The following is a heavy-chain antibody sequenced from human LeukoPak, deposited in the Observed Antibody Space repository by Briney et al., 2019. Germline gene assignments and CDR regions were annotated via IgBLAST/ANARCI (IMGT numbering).Heavy chain of an antibody. V-gene: IGHV1-24*01. D-gene: IGHD3-10*01. CDR2: FDPEDGET. J-gene: IGHJ6*02. CDR3: ATAYTLLWFGEFPGGYGMDV. Sequence: GASVKVSCKVSGYTLTELSMHWVRQAPGKGLEWMGGFDPEDGETIYAQKFQDRVTMTEDTSTDTAYMELSSLRSEDTAVYYCATAYTLLWFGEFPGGYGMDVWGQGTTVTVSS. CDR1: GYTLTELS.